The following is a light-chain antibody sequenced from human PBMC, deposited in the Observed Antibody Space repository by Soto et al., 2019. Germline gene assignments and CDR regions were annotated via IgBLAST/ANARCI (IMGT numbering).Light chain of an antibody. V-gene: IGKV3-20*01. CDR3: QQYGNSPPSVT. Sequence: EIVLTQSPNTLSLSPGERATLSCRASQSVSSGYLVWYQQKPGQAPRLLIYGASSRATGIPDRFSGSGSGTDFTLTISRLEPEDFEVYYCQQYGNSPPSVTFGPGTKVEIK. CDR1: QSVSSGY. CDR2: GAS. J-gene: IGKJ3*01.